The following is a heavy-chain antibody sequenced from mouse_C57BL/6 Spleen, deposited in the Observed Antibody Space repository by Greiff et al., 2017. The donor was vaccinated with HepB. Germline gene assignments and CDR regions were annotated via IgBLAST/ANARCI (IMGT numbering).Heavy chain of an antibody. D-gene: IGHD1-1*01. CDR2: IVPETGGT. CDR1: GYTFTDYE. CDR3: TTYDYGSKGY. V-gene: IGHV1-15*01. J-gene: IGHJ2*01. Sequence: QVQLQQSGAELVRPGASVTLSCKASGYTFTDYEMHWVKQTPVHGLEWIGAIVPETGGTAYNQKFKGKAILTADKSSSTAYMELRSLTSEDSAVYYCTTYDYGSKGYWGQGTTLTVAS.